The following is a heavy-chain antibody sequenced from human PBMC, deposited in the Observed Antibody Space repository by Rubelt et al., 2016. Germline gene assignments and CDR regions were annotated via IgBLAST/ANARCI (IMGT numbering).Heavy chain of an antibody. CDR3: ARGVEYYYGSGTNWFDP. Sequence: QVQLVQSGAEVKKPGASVKVSCKASGGTFSSYAISWVRPAPGQGLEWMGRIIPILGMANYAQKSQGRVTITADKSTSTAYMELSSLRSEDTAVYYCARGVEYYYGSGTNWFDPWGQGTLVTVSS. D-gene: IGHD3-10*01. V-gene: IGHV1-69*04. CDR2: IIPILGMA. J-gene: IGHJ5*02. CDR1: GGTFSSYA.